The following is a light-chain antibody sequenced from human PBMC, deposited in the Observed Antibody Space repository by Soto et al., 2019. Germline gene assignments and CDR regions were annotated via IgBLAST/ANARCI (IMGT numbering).Light chain of an antibody. V-gene: IGKV3-11*01. CDR3: QHRHNWPSLT. J-gene: IGKJ4*01. Sequence: EIVLTQSPDTLSVSPGKRATLSCRASQSLDNHLAWYQQQPGQRTTLLRFDASNRATGVPARFSGRGSGTDFTLTISSRAPEDVAVYSFQHRHNWPSLTFGGGTSVEI. CDR2: DAS. CDR1: QSLDNH.